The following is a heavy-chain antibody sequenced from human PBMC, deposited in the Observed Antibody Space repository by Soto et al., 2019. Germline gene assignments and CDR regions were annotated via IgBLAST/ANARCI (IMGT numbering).Heavy chain of an antibody. Sequence: EVQLLESGGGLVQPGGSLRLSCAASGFTFSSYAMSWVRQAPGRGLEWVSAISGSGGSTSYADSVKGRFTISRDNSKNTLYLQMNSLRAEDTAVYYCAKPEGYCSGGSCRPLGWFDPWGQGTLVTVSS. D-gene: IGHD2-15*01. V-gene: IGHV3-23*01. CDR3: AKPEGYCSGGSCRPLGWFDP. CDR2: ISGSGGST. CDR1: GFTFSSYA. J-gene: IGHJ5*02.